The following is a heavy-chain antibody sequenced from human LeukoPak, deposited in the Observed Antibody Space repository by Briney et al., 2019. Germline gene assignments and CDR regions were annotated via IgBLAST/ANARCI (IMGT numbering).Heavy chain of an antibody. CDR1: GFTFSNHA. CDR2: IGDSGGST. V-gene: IGHV3-23*01. J-gene: IGHJ4*02. Sequence: GGSLGLSCAASGFTFSNHAMSWVRQAPGKGLEWVSVIGDSGGSTYYADSVRGRFTISRDNAKNSLYLQMNSLRAEDTALYYCARAGGYSYAPGADYWGQGTLVTVSS. D-gene: IGHD5-18*01. CDR3: ARAGGYSYAPGADY.